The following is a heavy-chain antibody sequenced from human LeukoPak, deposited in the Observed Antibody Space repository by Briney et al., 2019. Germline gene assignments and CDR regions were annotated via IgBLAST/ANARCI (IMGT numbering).Heavy chain of an antibody. Sequence: GGSLRLSCAASGFTFSSYWMSWVRQAPGKGLEWVANIKGDGSEKYYVDSVKGRFSISRDNAKNFLYLQVNSLRADDTAVYYCARARLSFTRGIGANYFDYWGQGTPVTVSS. D-gene: IGHD2-15*01. V-gene: IGHV3-7*01. CDR3: ARARLSFTRGIGANYFDY. J-gene: IGHJ4*02. CDR1: GFTFSSYW. CDR2: IKGDGSEK.